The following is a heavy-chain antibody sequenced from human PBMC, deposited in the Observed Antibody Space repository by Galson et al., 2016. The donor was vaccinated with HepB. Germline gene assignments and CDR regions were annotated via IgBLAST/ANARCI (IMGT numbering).Heavy chain of an antibody. CDR3: ARRESIAARNWHFDL. V-gene: IGHV4-39*01. CDR2: IYYTGST. Sequence: ETLSLTCTVSGGSISSSNYYWGWIRQPPGKGLEWIGSIYYTGSTYYNPSLKSRVTISVDTSQNQFFLKLNSVTAADTAVFYCARRESIAARNWHFDLWGRGTLVTVSS. D-gene: IGHD6-6*01. J-gene: IGHJ2*01. CDR1: GGSISSSNYY.